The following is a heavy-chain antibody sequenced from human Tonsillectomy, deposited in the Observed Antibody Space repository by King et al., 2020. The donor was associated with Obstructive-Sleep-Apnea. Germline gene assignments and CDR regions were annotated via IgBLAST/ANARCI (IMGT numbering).Heavy chain of an antibody. V-gene: IGHV5-51*01. Sequence: DVQLVQSGAEVKKPGESLRISCRASGYSFISNWIGWVRQRPGEGLEWMGLIYPGDSATTYSPSFQGHVTFSDDKSVNTAYLQWSSLKASDNAIYFCARRDSGSFYGYFDYWGQGTLVTVSS. CDR2: IYPGDSAT. CDR3: ARRDSGSFYGYFDY. J-gene: IGHJ4*03. CDR1: GYSFISNW. D-gene: IGHD1-26*01.